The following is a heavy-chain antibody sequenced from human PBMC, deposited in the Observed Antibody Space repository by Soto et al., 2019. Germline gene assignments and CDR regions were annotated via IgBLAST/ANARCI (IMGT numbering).Heavy chain of an antibody. CDR3: ARRGSWPYYYSGLDV. CDR1: GYTFTTSG. CDR2: ISTYNGDT. V-gene: IGHV1-18*01. Sequence: QVQLVQSGPEVRKPGASVKVSCEASGYTFTTSGISWVRQVPGQGLEWMGWISTYNGDTNSAQNFQGRVLMTADTSTGTASMELMSLKADDTAVYYCARRGSWPYYYSGLDVWGQGTTVTVSS. J-gene: IGHJ6*02. D-gene: IGHD1-26*01.